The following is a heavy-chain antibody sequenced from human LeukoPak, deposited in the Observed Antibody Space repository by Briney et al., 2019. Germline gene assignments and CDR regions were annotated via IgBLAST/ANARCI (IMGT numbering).Heavy chain of an antibody. V-gene: IGHV1-69*04. CDR3: ARDTGYDSSGNDY. CDR2: IIPIFGIA. CDR1: GGTFSSYA. J-gene: IGHJ4*02. D-gene: IGHD3-22*01. Sequence: SVKVSCKASGGTFSSYAISWVGQAPGQGLEWMGRIIPIFGIANYAQKFQGRVTITADKSTSTAYMELSSLRSEDTAVYYCARDTGYDSSGNDYWGQGTLVTVSS.